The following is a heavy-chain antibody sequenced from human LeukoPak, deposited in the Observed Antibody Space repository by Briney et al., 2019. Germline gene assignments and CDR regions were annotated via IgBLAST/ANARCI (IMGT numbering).Heavy chain of an antibody. Sequence: PGESLKISCKASGYSFTTYWIAWVRQMPGKGLEWMGIIYPDDSDTRYSPSFRGQVTISADKSISPAYLQWSSLRAPDTAVYYCARQADYNLLTGYYKGHLDYWGQGTLVTVSS. D-gene: IGHD3-9*01. J-gene: IGHJ4*02. CDR2: IYPDDSDT. CDR1: GYSFTTYW. CDR3: ARQADYNLLTGYYKGHLDY. V-gene: IGHV5-51*01.